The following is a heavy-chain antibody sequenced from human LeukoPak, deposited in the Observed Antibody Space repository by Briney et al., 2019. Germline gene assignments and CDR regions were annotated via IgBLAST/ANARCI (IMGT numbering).Heavy chain of an antibody. CDR2: INPNSGGT. J-gene: IGHJ6*02. D-gene: IGHD3-3*01. CDR3: ARRRRYYDFWSGLGAQPEYYGMDV. Sequence: VASVKVSCKASGYTFTGYYMHWVRQAPGQGLEWMGWINPNSGGTNYAQKFQGRVTMTRNTSISTAYMELSSLRSEDTAVYYCARRRRYYDFWSGLGAQPEYYGMDVWGQGTTVTVSS. CDR1: GYTFTGYY. V-gene: IGHV1-2*02.